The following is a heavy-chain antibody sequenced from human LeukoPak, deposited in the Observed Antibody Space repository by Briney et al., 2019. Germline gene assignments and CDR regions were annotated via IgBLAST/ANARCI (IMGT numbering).Heavy chain of an antibody. V-gene: IGHV3-21*01. Sequence: GGSLRLSCAASGFTFSSYSMNWVRQAPGKGLEWVSSISSSSSYIYYADSVKGRFTISRDNAKNSLYLQMDSLRAEDTAVYYCARDDYGDYGAFDIWGQGTMVTVSS. D-gene: IGHD4-17*01. J-gene: IGHJ3*02. CDR2: ISSSSSYI. CDR1: GFTFSSYS. CDR3: ARDDYGDYGAFDI.